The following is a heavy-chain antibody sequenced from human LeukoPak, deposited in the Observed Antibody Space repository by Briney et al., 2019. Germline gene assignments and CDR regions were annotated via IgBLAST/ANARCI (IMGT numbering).Heavy chain of an antibody. CDR3: ASPLAAPQPN. CDR2: IYSGGST. D-gene: IGHD1-14*01. V-gene: IGHV3-53*01. CDR1: GFTFSSNY. Sequence: PGGSLRLSCAASGFTFSSNYMIWVLQAPGKGLEWVSVIYSGGSTYYADSVKGRFTISRDNSKNTLYLQMNSLRAEDTAVYYCASPLAAPQPNWGQGTLVTVSS. J-gene: IGHJ4*02.